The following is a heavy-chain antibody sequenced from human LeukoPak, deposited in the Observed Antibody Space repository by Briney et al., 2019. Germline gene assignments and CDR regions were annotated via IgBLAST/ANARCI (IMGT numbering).Heavy chain of an antibody. CDR1: GGTFSSYA. CDR3: AMKNQLLWFGELLSHYYYMDV. CDR2: IIPIFGTA. J-gene: IGHJ6*03. D-gene: IGHD3-10*01. V-gene: IGHV1-69*06. Sequence: SVKVSCKASGGTFSSYAISWVRQAPGQGLEWMGGIIPIFGTANYAQKFQGRVTITADKSTSTAYMELSSLRSEDTAVYYCAMKNQLLWFGELLSHYYYMDVWSKGTTVTVSS.